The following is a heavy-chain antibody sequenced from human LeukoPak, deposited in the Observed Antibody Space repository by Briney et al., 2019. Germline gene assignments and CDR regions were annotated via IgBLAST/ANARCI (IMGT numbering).Heavy chain of an antibody. D-gene: IGHD3-10*01. Sequence: WASVKVSCKTSGYTFASYGVSWVRQAPGQGLEWMARISPYNGNTNYAQKLQGRVTLTTDTSTSTAYMELRSLRSDDTAVYYCARHYYGSGTYYHFDSWGQGTLVTVSS. CDR3: ARHYYGSGTYYHFDS. CDR1: GYTFASYG. V-gene: IGHV1-18*01. J-gene: IGHJ4*02. CDR2: ISPYNGNT.